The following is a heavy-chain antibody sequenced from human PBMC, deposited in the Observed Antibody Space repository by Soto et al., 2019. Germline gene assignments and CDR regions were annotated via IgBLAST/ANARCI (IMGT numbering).Heavy chain of an antibody. Sequence: PSETLSLTCAVSGGSISSSNWWSWVRQSPGKGLEWIGEIYHSGSTNYNPSLKSRVNISVDKSKHQFSLKLSSVTAADTAVYYCARVFQLRGYGTGEDYYYYGMDVWGQGTTVT. V-gene: IGHV4-4*02. J-gene: IGHJ6*02. D-gene: IGHD5-18*01. CDR2: IYHSGST. CDR1: GGSISSSNW. CDR3: ARVFQLRGYGTGEDYYYYGMDV.